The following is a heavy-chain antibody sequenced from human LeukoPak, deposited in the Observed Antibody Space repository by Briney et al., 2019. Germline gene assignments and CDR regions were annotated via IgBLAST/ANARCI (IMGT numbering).Heavy chain of an antibody. CDR1: GFTFSSYW. V-gene: IGHV3-7*01. CDR3: ARSQVDIAAAADY. J-gene: IGHJ4*02. D-gene: IGHD6-13*01. CDR2: IKQDGSEK. Sequence: GGSLRLSRAASGFTFSSYWMSWVRQAPGKGLEWVANIKQDGSEKYYVDSVKGRFTISRDNAKNSLYLQMNSLRAEDTAVYYCARSQVDIAAAADYWGQGTLVTVSS.